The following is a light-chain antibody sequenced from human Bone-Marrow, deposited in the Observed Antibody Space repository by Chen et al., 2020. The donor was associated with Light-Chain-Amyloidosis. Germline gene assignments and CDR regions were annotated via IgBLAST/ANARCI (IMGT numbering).Light chain of an antibody. V-gene: IGLV2-14*01. CDR2: EVT. CDR3: SSYTITNTLV. Sequence: QSPLTQPASVSGSPGQSITISFTGTSSDVGGDNHVSSYQQHPDKAPKLMIYEVTNRPSWVPDRFSGSKSDNTASLTISWLQTEDEADYFCSSYTITNTLVFGSGTRVTVL. CDR1: SSDVGGDNH. J-gene: IGLJ1*01.